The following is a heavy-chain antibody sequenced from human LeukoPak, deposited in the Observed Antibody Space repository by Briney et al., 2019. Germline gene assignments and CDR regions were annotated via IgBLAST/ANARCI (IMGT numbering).Heavy chain of an antibody. V-gene: IGHV4-39*01. CDR2: IFNSGST. CDR1: GGSISSSSYY. Sequence: PSETLSHTCTVSGGSISSSSYYWVWIRQPPGKGLEWIGNIFNSGSTYYNPSLKSRVTISLDTSKNQFSLKVSSVTAADTAVYYCARRRGDSSNFDYWGQGTRVTVSS. J-gene: IGHJ4*02. D-gene: IGHD6-13*01. CDR3: ARRRGDSSNFDY.